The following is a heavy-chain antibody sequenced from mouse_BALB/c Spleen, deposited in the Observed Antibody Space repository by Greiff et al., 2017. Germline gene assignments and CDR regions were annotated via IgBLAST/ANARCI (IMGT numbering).Heavy chain of an antibody. D-gene: IGHD4-1*01. Sequence: VQLKQSGPELVKPGASVKMSCKASGYTFTSYVMHWVKQKPGQGLEWIGYINPYNDGTKYNEKFKGKATLTSDKSSSTAYMELSSLTSEDSAVYYCAREGTGTYYAMDYWGQGTSVTVSS. CDR3: AREGTGTYYAMDY. CDR1: GYTFTSYV. J-gene: IGHJ4*01. V-gene: IGHV1-14*01. CDR2: INPYNDGT.